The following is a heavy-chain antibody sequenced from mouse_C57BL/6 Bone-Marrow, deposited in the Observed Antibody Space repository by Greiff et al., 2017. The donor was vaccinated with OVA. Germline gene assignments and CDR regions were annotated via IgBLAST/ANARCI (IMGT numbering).Heavy chain of an antibody. CDR2: IRNKANGYTT. D-gene: IGHD1-1*01. CDR3: ARYYGSSYWFAY. Sequence: EVQVVESGGGLVQPGGSLSLSCAASGFTFTDYYMSWVRQPPGKALEWLGFIRNKANGYTTEYSASVKGRFTISRDNSQSILYLQMNALRAEDSATYYCARYYGSSYWFAYWGQGTLVTVSA. V-gene: IGHV7-3*01. CDR1: GFTFTDYY. J-gene: IGHJ3*01.